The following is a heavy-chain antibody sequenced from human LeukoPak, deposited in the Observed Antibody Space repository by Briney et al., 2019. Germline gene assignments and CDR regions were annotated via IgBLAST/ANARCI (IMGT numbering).Heavy chain of an antibody. CDR2: IDPSDSYT. J-gene: IGHJ4*02. Sequence: EALSLPCKGSKYSLTGYSFTSYWISRMRQMPGQGLEWLGRIDPSDSYTNYSPSFQGHVTISVDKSISTAYLQWSSVRASDTAMYYCASRSSSSSGLINWGQGTLVTVSS. CDR1: KYSLTGYSFTSYW. D-gene: IGHD6-6*01. CDR3: ASRSSSSSGLIN. V-gene: IGHV5-10-1*01.